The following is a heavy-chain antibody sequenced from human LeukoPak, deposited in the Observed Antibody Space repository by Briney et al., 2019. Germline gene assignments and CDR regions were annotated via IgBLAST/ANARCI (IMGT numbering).Heavy chain of an antibody. J-gene: IGHJ4*02. CDR1: GFTFSTYA. CDR3: AKDYGGQRAAVVWGDY. CDR2: ISGSGGST. V-gene: IGHV3-23*01. D-gene: IGHD6-13*01. Sequence: PGGSLRLSCAASGFTFSTYAMSWVRQAPGKGLEWVSVISGSGGSTYYADSVKGRFTISRDNSKNTLYLQMNSLRAEDTAVYYCAKDYGGQRAAVVWGDYWGQGTLVTVSS.